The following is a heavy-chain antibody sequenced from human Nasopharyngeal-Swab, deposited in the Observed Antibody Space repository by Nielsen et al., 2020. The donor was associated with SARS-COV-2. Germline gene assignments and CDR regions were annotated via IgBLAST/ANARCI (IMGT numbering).Heavy chain of an antibody. V-gene: IGHV4-30-4*01. Sequence: SETLSLTCTVSGGSISSGDYYWSWIRQPPGQGLEWIGYIYYSGSTYYNPSLKSRVTISVDTSKNQFSLKLSSVTAADTAVYYCARDIVVVVAATSYYYYYGMDVWGQGTTVTVSS. J-gene: IGHJ6*02. CDR2: IYYSGST. D-gene: IGHD2-15*01. CDR1: GGSISSGDYY. CDR3: ARDIVVVVAATSYYYYYGMDV.